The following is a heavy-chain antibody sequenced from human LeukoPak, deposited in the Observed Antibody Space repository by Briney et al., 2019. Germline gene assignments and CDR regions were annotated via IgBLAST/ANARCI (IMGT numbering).Heavy chain of an antibody. CDR3: ARRFDS. CDR2: IGPGGDI. CDR1: GFSFTAYS. V-gene: IGHV3-48*01. Sequence: GGSLRLSCAASGFSFTAYSMSWVRQAPGRGLEWISYIGPGGDIYYADSVTGRFTVSRDTAKNSLYLQMNGLRVEDTAVYYCARRFDSWGQGTLVTVSS. J-gene: IGHJ4*02.